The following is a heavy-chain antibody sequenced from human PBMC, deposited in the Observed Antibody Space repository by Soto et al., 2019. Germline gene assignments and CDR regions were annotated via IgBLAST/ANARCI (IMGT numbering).Heavy chain of an antibody. D-gene: IGHD3-3*01. CDR3: ARDHDLWSNMYYYYMDV. V-gene: IGHV3-33*01. CDR1: GFTFSSYG. Sequence: QVQLVESGGRVVQPGRSLRLSCEASGFTFSSYGMLWVRQAPGKGLEWVAVIWFDGSNKYYADSVKGRFTISRDNSKNTMYLRMDSPRAEDTAVYYCARDHDLWSNMYYYYMDVWGKGTTVTVSS. J-gene: IGHJ6*03. CDR2: IWFDGSNK.